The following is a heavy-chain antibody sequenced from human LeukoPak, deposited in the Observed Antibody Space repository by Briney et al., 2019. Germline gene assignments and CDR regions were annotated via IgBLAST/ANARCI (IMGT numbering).Heavy chain of an antibody. CDR2: ISTDGSST. CDR3: ARTRTLPIAGGFDT. V-gene: IGHV3-74*01. Sequence: GGFLRLSCAASGFTFSSYWMRWVRQGPGKGLVWVSRISTDGSSTDYADSVKGRFTISRENAKNTLYLQMNSLRAEDTAVYYCARTRTLPIAGGFDTWGQGSLVTVSS. CDR1: GFTFSSYW. D-gene: IGHD3-16*01. J-gene: IGHJ5*02.